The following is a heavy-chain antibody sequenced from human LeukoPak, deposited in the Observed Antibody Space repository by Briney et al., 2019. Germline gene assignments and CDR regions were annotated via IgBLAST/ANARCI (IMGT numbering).Heavy chain of an antibody. V-gene: IGHV4-59*12. CDR1: GGSISTYY. Sequence: SETLSLTCTVSGGSISTYYWSWIRQPPGKGLEWIGEIYHSGSTNYNPSLKSRVTISVDKSKNQFSLKLSSVTAADTAVYYCARESYYYMDVWGKGTTVTVSS. CDR3: ARESYYYMDV. CDR2: IYHSGST. J-gene: IGHJ6*03.